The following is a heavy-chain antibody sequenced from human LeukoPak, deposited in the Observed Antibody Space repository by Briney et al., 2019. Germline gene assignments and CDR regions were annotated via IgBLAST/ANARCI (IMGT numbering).Heavy chain of an antibody. CDR2: ISSSSSYI. CDR3: AKDCSGGSCYYGMDV. V-gene: IGHV3-21*04. J-gene: IGHJ6*02. Sequence: GGSLRLSCAASGFTFSSYSMNWVRQAPGKGLEWVSSISSSSSYIYYADSVKGRFTISRDNGKNSLYLEMNSLRVEDTAFYFCAKDCSGGSCYYGMDVWGQGTTVTVSS. CDR1: GFTFSSYS. D-gene: IGHD2-15*01.